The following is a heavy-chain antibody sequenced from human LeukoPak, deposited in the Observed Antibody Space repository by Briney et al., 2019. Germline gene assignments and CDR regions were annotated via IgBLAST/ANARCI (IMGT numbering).Heavy chain of an antibody. J-gene: IGHJ4*02. V-gene: IGHV1-3*03. D-gene: IGHD6-19*01. CDR2: INAGNGDT. Sequence: GASVKVSCKASGYTFTDYTIHWVRQAPGQRLEWMGWINAGNGDTKYSQQFQGRVTITRDTSASTAYMELSSLRSEDMAVYYCARVEGDTGWYYLDYWGQGTLVTVSS. CDR3: ARVEGDTGWYYLDY. CDR1: GYTFTDYT.